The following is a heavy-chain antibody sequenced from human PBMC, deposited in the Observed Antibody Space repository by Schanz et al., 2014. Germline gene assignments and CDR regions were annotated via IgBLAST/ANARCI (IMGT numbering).Heavy chain of an antibody. D-gene: IGHD3-16*02. J-gene: IGHJ3*02. CDR1: GYIFGSHG. V-gene: IGHV1-18*01. Sequence: QLMQSGSEVRKPGASVKASCKASGYIFGSHGMTWVRQAPGQGPELMGWINAHTGNTQYAQKFQGRVNMTRDTVTTTVHLELTRLRTDDTAIYYCARGHIATYRYNSPGAFDIWGQGTRVTVSS. CDR3: ARGHIATYRYNSPGAFDI. CDR2: INAHTGNT.